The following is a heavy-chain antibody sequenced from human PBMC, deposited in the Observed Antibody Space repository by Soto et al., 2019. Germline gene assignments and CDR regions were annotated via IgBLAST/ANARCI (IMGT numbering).Heavy chain of an antibody. Sequence: GGSLRLSCAASGFTFSDSWMDWARQVPGKGPEWVANINQDGSGRNYVDSVKGRFTISRDNAKNSLYLQMNSLRAEDTAVYYCASLGRHGWGQGTTVTVSS. CDR1: GFTFSDSW. J-gene: IGHJ6*02. V-gene: IGHV3-7*01. CDR2: INQDGSGR. CDR3: ASLGRHG. D-gene: IGHD3-16*01.